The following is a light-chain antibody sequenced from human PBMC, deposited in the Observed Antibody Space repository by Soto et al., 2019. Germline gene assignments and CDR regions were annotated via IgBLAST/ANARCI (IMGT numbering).Light chain of an antibody. CDR3: QHYNSYSEA. V-gene: IGKV1-5*03. Sequence: DIQMTQYTSTLSGSVGDRVTITCRASQTISSWLAWYQQKPGKAPKLLIYKASTLKSGVPSRFSGSGSGTEFTLTISSLQPDDFATYYCQHYNSYSEAFGQGSMVDVK. CDR2: KAS. CDR1: QTISSW. J-gene: IGKJ1*01.